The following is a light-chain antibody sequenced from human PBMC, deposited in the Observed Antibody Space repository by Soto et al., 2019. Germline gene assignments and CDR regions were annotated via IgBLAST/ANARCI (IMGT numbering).Light chain of an antibody. V-gene: IGKV3-20*01. J-gene: IGKJ1*01. CDR3: QQYGSIPWT. CDR1: ESVVSSY. CDR2: DAS. Sequence: EIVLTQSPGTLSLSPGERATLSCRATESVVSSYLAWYQLKPGQAPRLLIYDASSRATGIPDRFSRSGSGTDFTLTISRLEPEDFAVYYCQQYGSIPWTFGQGTKVEIK.